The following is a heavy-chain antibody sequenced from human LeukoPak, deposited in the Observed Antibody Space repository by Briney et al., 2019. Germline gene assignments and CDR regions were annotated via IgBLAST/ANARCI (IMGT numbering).Heavy chain of an antibody. CDR3: ASPRIVGRRGAFDI. Sequence: PSETLSLTCAVYGGSSSGYYWSWIRQPPGKGLEWIGEINHSGSTNYNPSLKSRVTISVDTSKNQFSLKLSSVTAADTAVYYCASPRIVGRRGAFDIWGQGTMVTVSS. CDR2: INHSGST. CDR1: GGSSSGYY. V-gene: IGHV4-34*01. J-gene: IGHJ3*02. D-gene: IGHD1-26*01.